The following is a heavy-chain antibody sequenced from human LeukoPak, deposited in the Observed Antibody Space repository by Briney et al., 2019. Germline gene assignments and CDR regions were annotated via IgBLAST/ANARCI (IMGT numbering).Heavy chain of an antibody. Sequence: SETLSLTCAVSGYSISSYYWSWIRQPAGKGLEWIGRIYTSGSTNYNPSLKSRVTMSVDTSKNQFSLKLSSVTAADTAVYYCARERNYGYYYYYMDVWGKGTTVTVSS. V-gene: IGHV4-4*07. D-gene: IGHD1-7*01. CDR2: IYTSGST. CDR1: GYSISSYY. CDR3: ARERNYGYYYYYMDV. J-gene: IGHJ6*03.